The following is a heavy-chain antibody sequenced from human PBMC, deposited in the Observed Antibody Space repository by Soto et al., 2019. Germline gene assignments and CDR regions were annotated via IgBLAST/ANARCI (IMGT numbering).Heavy chain of an antibody. CDR3: AKAAGYGDFYYYYMDV. D-gene: IGHD4-17*01. V-gene: IGHV3-30*18. J-gene: IGHJ6*03. CDR2: ISYDGSNK. CDR1: GFTFSSYG. Sequence: PGGSLRLSCAASGFTFSSYGMHCVRQAPGKGLEWVAVISYDGSNKYYADSVKGRFTISRDNSKNTLYLQMNSLRAEDTAVYYCAKAAGYGDFYYYYMDVWGKGTTVTVS.